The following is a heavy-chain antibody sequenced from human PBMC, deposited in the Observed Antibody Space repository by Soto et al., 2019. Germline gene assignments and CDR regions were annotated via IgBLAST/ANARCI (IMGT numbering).Heavy chain of an antibody. CDR2: ISYDGSNK. V-gene: IGHV3-30*18. CDR3: AKDDAYSSSCAMSRIIDY. Sequence: QVQLVESGGGVVQPGRSLRLSCAASGFTFSTYGMHWVRQAPGKGLEWVAVISYDGSNKYYADSVKGRFTISIDNSKNTLYLQMNSLRAEDTAVYYCAKDDAYSSSCAMSRIIDYWGQGTLVTVSS. D-gene: IGHD6-6*01. J-gene: IGHJ4*02. CDR1: GFTFSTYG.